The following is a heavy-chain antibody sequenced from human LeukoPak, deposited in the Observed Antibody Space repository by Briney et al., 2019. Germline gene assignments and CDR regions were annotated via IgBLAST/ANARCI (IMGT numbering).Heavy chain of an antibody. J-gene: IGHJ6*03. CDR1: GYTFTSYY. CDR2: INPSGGST. V-gene: IGHV1-46*01. CDR3: ATDSPRIAAAGYYYMDV. D-gene: IGHD6-13*01. Sequence: ASVKVSCKASGYTFTSYYMHWVRQAPGQGLEWMGIINPSGGSTIYAQKFQGRVTMTEDTSTDTAYMELSSLRSEDTAVYYCATDSPRIAAAGYYYMDVWGKGTTVTVSS.